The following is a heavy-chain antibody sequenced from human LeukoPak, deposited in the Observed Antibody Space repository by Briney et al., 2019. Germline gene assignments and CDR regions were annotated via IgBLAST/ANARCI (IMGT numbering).Heavy chain of an antibody. D-gene: IGHD6-19*01. CDR3: ATQWLVEAHSDY. J-gene: IGHJ4*02. CDR2: IYYSGST. V-gene: IGHV4-39*01. Sequence: SETLSLTCTVSGGSISSSSYYWGWIRQPPGKGLEWIGSIYYSGSTYYNPSLKSRVTISVDTSKNQFSLKLSSVTAADTAVYYCATQWLVEAHSDYWGQGTLVTVSS. CDR1: GGSISSSSYY.